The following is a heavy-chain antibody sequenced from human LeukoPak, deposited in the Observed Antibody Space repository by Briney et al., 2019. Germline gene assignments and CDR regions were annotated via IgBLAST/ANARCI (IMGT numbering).Heavy chain of an antibody. CDR1: GFTFTSYA. V-gene: IGHV3-23*01. CDR3: AXEFRGGWSFDY. D-gene: IGHD6-19*01. J-gene: IGHJ4*02. CDR2: ISGSGGSP. Sequence: GGSLRLSCSASGFTFTSYAMSWVRQAPGKGLEWVSGISGSGGSPVYVDSVKGRFTISRDNSKNTLYLQMNSLRAEDSAVYYCAXEFRGGWSFDYWGQGTLVTVSS.